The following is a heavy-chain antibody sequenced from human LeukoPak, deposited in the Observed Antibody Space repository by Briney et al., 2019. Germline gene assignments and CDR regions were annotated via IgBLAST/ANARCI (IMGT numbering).Heavy chain of an antibody. J-gene: IGHJ4*02. CDR3: ARRLKNSRGIDY. CDR1: GYSFTSYW. Sequence: GESLKISCKASGYSFTSYWIAWVRQMPGKGLEWMGIIYPGDSDTTYSPSFQGQVTISADKSISTAYLQWSSLKASGTAIYYCARRLKNSRGIDYWGQGTLVTVSS. V-gene: IGHV5-51*01. D-gene: IGHD1-7*01. CDR2: IYPGDSDT.